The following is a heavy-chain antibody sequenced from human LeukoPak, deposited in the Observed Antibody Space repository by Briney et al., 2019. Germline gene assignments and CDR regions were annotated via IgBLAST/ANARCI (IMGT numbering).Heavy chain of an antibody. Sequence: SGRSLRLSCAVSGXNFSSYAMHWVRQAPGKGLEWVAVISYDGSHKYYADSVKGRFTISRDNSKNTVYLQMNSLRAEDTAVYSCARRSAAVDYWGQGTLVTVSS. V-gene: IGHV3-30-3*01. CDR1: GXNFSSYA. CDR3: ARRSAAVDY. J-gene: IGHJ4*02. CDR2: ISYDGSHK. D-gene: IGHD6-13*01.